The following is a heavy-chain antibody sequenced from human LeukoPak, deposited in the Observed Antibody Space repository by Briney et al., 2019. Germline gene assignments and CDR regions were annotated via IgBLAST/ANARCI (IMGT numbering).Heavy chain of an antibody. CDR3: ARDSGWLRFDY. CDR2: IKQDGSDK. V-gene: IGHV3-7*03. J-gene: IGHJ4*02. CDR1: GFAFSNYW. D-gene: IGHD6-13*01. Sequence: GGSLRLSCAASGFAFSNYWMTWVREAPGKGLEWVANIKQDGSDKHYVDSVRGRFAISRDNAQSSLFLQMNSLRAEDTAVYYCARDSGWLRFDYWGREPWSPSPQ.